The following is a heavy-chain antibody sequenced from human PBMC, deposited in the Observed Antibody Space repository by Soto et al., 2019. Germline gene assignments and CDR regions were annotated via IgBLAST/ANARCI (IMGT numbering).Heavy chain of an antibody. CDR1: GGSISSSSYY. V-gene: IGHV4-39*01. Sequence: SETLSLTCTVSGGSISSSSYYWGWIRQPPGKGLEWIGSIYYSGSTYYNPSLKSRVTISVDTSKNQFSLKLSSVTAADTAVYYCARISIAARGHYYYYMDVWGKGTTVTVSS. D-gene: IGHD6-6*01. CDR2: IYYSGST. CDR3: ARISIAARGHYYYYMDV. J-gene: IGHJ6*03.